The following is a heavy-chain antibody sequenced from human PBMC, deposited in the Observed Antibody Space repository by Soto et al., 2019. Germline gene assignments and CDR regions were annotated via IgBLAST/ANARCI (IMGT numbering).Heavy chain of an antibody. D-gene: IGHD5-12*01. V-gene: IGHV4-59*08. CDR2: IYYSGST. Sequence: SETLSLTCTVAGGSISSYYWSWIRQPPGKGLEWIGYIYYSGSTNYNPSLKSRVTMSVDTSKNQFSLKLSSVTAADTAVYYCARQGNIVATRGCTWFDPWGQGTLLTVSS. CDR1: GGSISSYY. J-gene: IGHJ5*02. CDR3: ARQGNIVATRGCTWFDP.